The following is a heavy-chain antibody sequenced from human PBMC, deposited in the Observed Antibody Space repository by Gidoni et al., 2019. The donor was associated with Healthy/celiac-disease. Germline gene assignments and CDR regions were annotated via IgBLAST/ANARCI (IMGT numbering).Heavy chain of an antibody. J-gene: IGHJ4*02. CDR3: AREPWPFEYSSSPDY. CDR1: GFTVSSYA. D-gene: IGHD6-6*01. Sequence: QVQLVESGGGVVQPGRSLSLSCAASGFTVSSYAMHWVRQAPGKGLEWVAVISYDGSNKYYADSVKGRFTISRDNSKNTLYLQMNSLRAEDTAVYYCAREPWPFEYSSSPDYWGQGTLVTVSS. V-gene: IGHV3-30-3*01. CDR2: ISYDGSNK.